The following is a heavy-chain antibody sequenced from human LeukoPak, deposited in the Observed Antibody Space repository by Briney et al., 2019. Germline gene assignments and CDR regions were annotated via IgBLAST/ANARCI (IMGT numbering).Heavy chain of an antibody. D-gene: IGHD2-2*01. J-gene: IGHJ5*02. Sequence: SETLSLTCAVYGGSFSGYYWSWIRQPPGKGLEWIGEINHSGSTNYNPSLKSRVTISVDTSKNQFSLKLSSVTAADTAVYYCARVVGCSSTSCYLNWFDPWGQGTLVTVSS. V-gene: IGHV4-34*01. CDR3: ARVVGCSSTSCYLNWFDP. CDR2: INHSGST. CDR1: GGSFSGYY.